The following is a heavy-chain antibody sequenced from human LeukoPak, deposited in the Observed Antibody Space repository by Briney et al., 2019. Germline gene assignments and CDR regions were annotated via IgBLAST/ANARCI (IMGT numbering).Heavy chain of an antibody. J-gene: IGHJ6*03. D-gene: IGHD1-14*01. CDR2: IIPIFGTA. Sequence: GASVKVSCKASGGTFSSYAISWVRQAPGQGLEWMGGIIPIFGTANYAQKFQGRVTITADESASTAYMELSSLRSEDTAVYYCARVNPYYYYMDVWGKGTTVTISS. CDR3: ARVNPYYYYMDV. CDR1: GGTFSSYA. V-gene: IGHV1-69*13.